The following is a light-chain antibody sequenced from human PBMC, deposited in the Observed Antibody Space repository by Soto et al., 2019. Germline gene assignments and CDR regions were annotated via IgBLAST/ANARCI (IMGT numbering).Light chain of an antibody. CDR1: QSVSSN. CDR2: GAS. J-gene: IGKJ1*01. V-gene: IGKV3-15*01. Sequence: EIVLTPSPATLSLSPGERATLSCRASQSVSSNLAWYQQKPGQAPRLLIYGASTRATGIPARFSGSGSGTEFTLTISSLQSEDFAVYYCQQYNNWPPWTFGQGTKVDI. CDR3: QQYNNWPPWT.